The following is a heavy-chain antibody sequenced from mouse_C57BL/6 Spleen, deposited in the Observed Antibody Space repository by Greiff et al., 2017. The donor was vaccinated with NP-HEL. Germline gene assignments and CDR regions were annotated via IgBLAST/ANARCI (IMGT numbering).Heavy chain of an antibody. CDR3: ARGGMVTTGPFAY. Sequence: VQLQQPGAELVRPGSSVKLSCKASGYTFTSYWMHWVKQRPIQGLEWIGNIDPSDSETHYNQKFKDKATLTVDKSSSTAYMQLSSLTSEDSAVYYCARGGMVTTGPFAYWGQGTLVTVSA. J-gene: IGHJ3*01. CDR1: GYTFTSYW. CDR2: IDPSDSET. V-gene: IGHV1-52*01. D-gene: IGHD2-2*01.